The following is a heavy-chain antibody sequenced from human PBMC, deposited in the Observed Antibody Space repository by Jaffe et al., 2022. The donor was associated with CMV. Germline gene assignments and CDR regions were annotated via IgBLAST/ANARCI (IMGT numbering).Heavy chain of an antibody. CDR1: GFRFRSYP. J-gene: IGHJ4*02. CDR2: ISPDGDSR. Sequence: EVQLLESGGDLVQPGGSLRLSCATSGFRFRSYPMTWVRQAPGKGLVWVSTISPDGDSRYYADSVTGRFIISRDNSKSTVFLQMNSLRVEDTAVYYCARDGRGSVFDYWGQGILVTVSS. CDR3: ARDGRGSVFDY. V-gene: IGHV3-23*01. D-gene: IGHD1-26*01.